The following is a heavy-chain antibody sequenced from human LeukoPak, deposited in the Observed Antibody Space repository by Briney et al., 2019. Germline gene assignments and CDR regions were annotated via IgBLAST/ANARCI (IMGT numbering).Heavy chain of an antibody. Sequence: SETLSLTCTVSGGSISSSSYYWSWIRQPPGKGLEWIGSIYYSGSTYYNLSLKSRVTISVDTSKNQFSLKLSSVTAADTAVYYCARLWRQLADAFDIWGQGTMVTVSS. CDR1: GGSISSSSYY. CDR2: IYYSGST. J-gene: IGHJ3*02. V-gene: IGHV4-39*01. D-gene: IGHD3-10*01. CDR3: ARLWRQLADAFDI.